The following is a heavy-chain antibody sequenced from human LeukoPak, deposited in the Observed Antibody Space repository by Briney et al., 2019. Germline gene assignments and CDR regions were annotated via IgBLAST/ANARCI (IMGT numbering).Heavy chain of an antibody. Sequence: SVKVSCKASGGTFSSYAISWVRQAPGQGLEWMGRIIPIFGTANCAQKFQGRVTITTDESTSTAYMELCSLRSEDTAVYYCARERGRLRFLEWFFDYWGQGTLVTVSS. CDR1: GGTFSSYA. CDR2: IIPIFGTA. J-gene: IGHJ4*02. CDR3: ARERGRLRFLEWFFDY. V-gene: IGHV1-69*05. D-gene: IGHD3-3*01.